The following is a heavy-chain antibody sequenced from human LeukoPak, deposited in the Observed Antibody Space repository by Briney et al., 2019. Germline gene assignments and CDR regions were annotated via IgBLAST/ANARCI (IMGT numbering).Heavy chain of an antibody. D-gene: IGHD1-26*01. Sequence: GGSLRLSCAASGFTFSSYAMGWVRQGPGKGLEWVSSISASGDNTYYVDSVKGRFTISRDNSQNTLYLKMNSLRAEDTALYYCAKDVGMVGATPLDYWGQGTLVTVSS. CDR3: AKDVGMVGATPLDY. V-gene: IGHV3-23*01. CDR1: GFTFSSYA. CDR2: ISASGDNT. J-gene: IGHJ4*02.